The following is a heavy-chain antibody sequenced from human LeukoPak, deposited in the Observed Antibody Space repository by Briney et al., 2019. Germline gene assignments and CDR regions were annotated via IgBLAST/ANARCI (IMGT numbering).Heavy chain of an antibody. CDR2: IYYSGST. Sequence: SETLSLTCAVYGGSFSGYYWSWIRQPPGKGLEWIGSIYYSGSTYYNPSLKSRVTISVDTSKNQFSLKLSSVTAADTAVYYCASSSWVASYWGQGTLVTVSS. CDR1: GGSFSGYY. J-gene: IGHJ4*02. D-gene: IGHD6-13*01. CDR3: ASSSWVASY. V-gene: IGHV4-34*01.